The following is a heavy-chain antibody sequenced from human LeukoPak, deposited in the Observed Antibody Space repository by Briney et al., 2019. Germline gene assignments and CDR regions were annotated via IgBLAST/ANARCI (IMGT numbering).Heavy chain of an antibody. CDR3: ARDVQQLLSDY. J-gene: IGHJ4*02. CDR1: GFTFSTYS. V-gene: IGHV3-48*04. D-gene: IGHD6-13*01. Sequence: PGGSLRLSCAAAGFTFSTYSMNWVRQPPGKGLEWVSYISSSSSTIYYADSVKGRFTISRDNAKNSLYLQMNSLRAEDTAVYYCARDVQQLLSDYWGQGTLVTVSS. CDR2: ISSSSSTI.